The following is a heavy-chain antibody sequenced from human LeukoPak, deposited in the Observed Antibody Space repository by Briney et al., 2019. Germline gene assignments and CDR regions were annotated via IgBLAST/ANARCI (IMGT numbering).Heavy chain of an antibody. D-gene: IGHD6-6*01. V-gene: IGHV3-21*01. CDR3: LRGSSFDRGIDY. Sequence: GGSLRLSCAASGFTFSSYSMNWVRQAPGKGLEWVSSISSSSSYIYYADSVKGRFTIPRDNAKNSLYLQMNSLRAEDTAVYYCLRGSSFDRGIDYWGQGTLVAVSS. J-gene: IGHJ4*02. CDR2: ISSSSSYI. CDR1: GFTFSSYS.